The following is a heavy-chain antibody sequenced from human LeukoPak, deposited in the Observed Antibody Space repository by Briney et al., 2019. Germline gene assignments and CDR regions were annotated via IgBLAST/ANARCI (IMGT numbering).Heavy chain of an antibody. J-gene: IGHJ6*03. D-gene: IGHD3-10*01. CDR2: IRFDGSNK. CDR1: GFTFSSYG. V-gene: IGHV3-30*02. CDR3: AKDGSRSREVFPYYYGSGRLQYMDV. Sequence: GGSLRLSCAASGFTFSSYGMHWVRQAPGKGLEWVAFIRFDGSNKYYADSVKGRFTISRDNSKNTLYLQMNSLRDEDTAVFYCAKDGSRSREVFPYYYGSGRLQYMDVWGKGSTVIISS.